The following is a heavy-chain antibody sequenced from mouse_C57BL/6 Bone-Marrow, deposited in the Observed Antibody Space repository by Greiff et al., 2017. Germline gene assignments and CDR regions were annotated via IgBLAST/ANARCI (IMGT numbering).Heavy chain of an antibody. Sequence: QVQLQQPGAELVMPGASVKLSCKASGYTFTSYWMHWVKQRPGQGLEWIGEIDPSDSYTNYNQKFKGKSTLTVDKSSSTAYRQLSSLTSEDSAVYYCAREAFFFYYAMDYWGQGTSVTVSS. CDR3: AREAFFFYYAMDY. J-gene: IGHJ4*01. CDR2: IDPSDSYT. V-gene: IGHV1-69*01. CDR1: GYTFTSYW.